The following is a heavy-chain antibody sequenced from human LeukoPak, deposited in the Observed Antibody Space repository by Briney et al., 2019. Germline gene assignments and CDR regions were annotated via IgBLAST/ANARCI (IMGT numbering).Heavy chain of an antibody. CDR1: GFTASDHW. Sequence: GGSLRLSCAASGFTASDHWMNWVRQAPGKGLEWVANIKQDGNEKYYVDSVKGRFTISRDNAKNSLFLQMNSLRVEDTAVYYCAKLAKYFYGSETYFFFEHWGQGTPVTASS. CDR3: AKLAKYFYGSETYFFFEH. CDR2: IKQDGNEK. J-gene: IGHJ4*02. V-gene: IGHV3-7*01. D-gene: IGHD3-10*01.